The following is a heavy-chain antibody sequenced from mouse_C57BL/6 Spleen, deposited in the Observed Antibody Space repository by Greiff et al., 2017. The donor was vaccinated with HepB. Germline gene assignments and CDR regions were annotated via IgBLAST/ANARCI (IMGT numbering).Heavy chain of an antibody. D-gene: IGHD1-1*01. CDR2: ISSGSSTI. CDR3: ARREVAPYAMDY. V-gene: IGHV5-17*01. J-gene: IGHJ4*01. Sequence: EVHLVESGGGLVKPGGSLKLSCAASGFTFSDYGMHWVRQAPEKGLEWVAYISSGSSTIYYADTVKGRFTISRDNAKNTLFLQMTSLRSEDTAMYYCARREVAPYAMDYWGQGTSVTVSS. CDR1: GFTFSDYG.